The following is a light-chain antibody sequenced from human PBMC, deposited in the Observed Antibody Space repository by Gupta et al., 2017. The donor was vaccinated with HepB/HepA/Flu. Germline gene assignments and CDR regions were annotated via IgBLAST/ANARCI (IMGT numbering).Light chain of an antibody. J-gene: IGKJ4*01. CDR3: QQYQDWPPLT. CDR2: GAS. CDR1: QSVRSN. Sequence: EIVMTQSPATLSVSPGERATLSCRASQSVRSNLAWYQQKPGQSPRLLIYGASSRATGVPARFSGSQSGTEFTLTISSLQSEDFAVYYCQQYQDWPPLTFGGGTKVEIK. V-gene: IGKV3-15*01.